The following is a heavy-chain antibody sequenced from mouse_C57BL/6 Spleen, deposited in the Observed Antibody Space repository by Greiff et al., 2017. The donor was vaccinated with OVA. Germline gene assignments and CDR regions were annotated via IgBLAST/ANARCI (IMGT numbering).Heavy chain of an antibody. CDR1: GYTFTSYW. V-gene: IGHV1-55*01. Sequence: QVQLQQPGAELVKPGASVTMSCKASGYTFTSYWITWVKQRPGQGLEWIGDIYPGSGSTNYNEKFKSKATLTVDTSSSTAYMQLSSLTSEDSAVYYCARSGDYGSSSYYYAMDYWGQGTSVTVSS. J-gene: IGHJ4*01. CDR2: IYPGSGST. D-gene: IGHD1-1*01. CDR3: ARSGDYGSSSYYYAMDY.